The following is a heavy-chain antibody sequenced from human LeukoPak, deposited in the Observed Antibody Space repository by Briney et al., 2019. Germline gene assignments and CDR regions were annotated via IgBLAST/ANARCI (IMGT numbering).Heavy chain of an antibody. D-gene: IGHD1-7*01. CDR3: ATVRQHNWNYFY. CDR2: FDPEDGET. Sequence: GASVKVSCKVSGYTLTELSMHWVRQAPGKGLEWMGGFDPEDGETFYAQKFQGRVTMTEDTSTDTAYMELSSLRSEDTAVYYCATVRQHNWNYFYWGQGTLVTVSS. J-gene: IGHJ4*02. CDR1: GYTLTELS. V-gene: IGHV1-24*01.